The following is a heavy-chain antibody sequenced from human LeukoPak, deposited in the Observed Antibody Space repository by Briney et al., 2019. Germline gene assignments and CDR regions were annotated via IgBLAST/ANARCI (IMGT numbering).Heavy chain of an antibody. CDR1: GGSISSYY. D-gene: IGHD6-6*01. CDR3: ARQGAARRNDGFDF. V-gene: IGHV4-59*08. CDR2: IYYSGST. Sequence: PSETLSLTCTVSGGSISSYYWSWIRQPPGKGLEWIGYIYYSGSTNYNPSLKSRLTMSIDTSKNQFSLNLSSVTAADTAVYYCARQGAARRNDGFDFRGQGTVVTVSS. J-gene: IGHJ3*01.